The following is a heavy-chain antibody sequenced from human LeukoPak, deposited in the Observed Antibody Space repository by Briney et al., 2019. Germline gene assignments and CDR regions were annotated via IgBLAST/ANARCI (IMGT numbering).Heavy chain of an antibody. CDR2: IWYDGSNK. J-gene: IGHJ4*02. D-gene: IGHD1-14*01. V-gene: IGHV3-33*01. Sequence: GRSLRLSCAASGFTFSSYGMHWVRQAPGKWLEWVAVIWYDGSNKYYADSVKGRFTISRDNSNNTLYLQMNRLRAEDTAVYYCARDQGRYYFDYWGQGTLVTVSS. CDR3: ARDQGRYYFDY. CDR1: GFTFSSYG.